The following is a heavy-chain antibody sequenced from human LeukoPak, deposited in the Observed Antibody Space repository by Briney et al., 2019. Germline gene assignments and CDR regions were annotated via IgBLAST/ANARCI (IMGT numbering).Heavy chain of an antibody. D-gene: IGHD6-13*01. CDR1: GGSISSYY. J-gene: IGHJ5*02. Sequence: SETLSLTCAVSGGSISSYYWSWVRQPPGKGLEWIGYTYYSGITNYNPSLKSRVTISVDTSKSQFSLKLSSVTAADTAVYYCARGGSSSWYWFDPWGQGTLVTVSS. V-gene: IGHV4-59*01. CDR3: ARGGSSSWYWFDP. CDR2: TYYSGIT.